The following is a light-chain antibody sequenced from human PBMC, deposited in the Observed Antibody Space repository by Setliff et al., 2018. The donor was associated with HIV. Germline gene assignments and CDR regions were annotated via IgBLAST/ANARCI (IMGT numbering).Light chain of an antibody. J-gene: IGLJ1*01. V-gene: IGLV2-14*03. CDR3: SSYSRTTLHV. CDR2: EVS. Sequence: QSALSQPASVSGSPGQSITISCTGTNSDIGGYDYVYWYQQQPGKAPKLIIYEVSQRPSGVSGRFSASKPGNTASLTISGLQADDEADYYCSSYSRTTLHVFGTGTKVTV. CDR1: NSDIGGYDY.